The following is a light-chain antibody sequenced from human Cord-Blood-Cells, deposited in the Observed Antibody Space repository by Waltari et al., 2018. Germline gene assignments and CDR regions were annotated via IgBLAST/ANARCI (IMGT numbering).Light chain of an antibody. Sequence: QSALTQPASVSASPGQSITISCTGTSSDVGGYNYVSWYQQHPGKAPNLMIYDVSNRPSGVSNRFSGSKSGNTASLTISGLQAEDEADYYCSSYTSSSTRVFGGGTKLTVL. CDR2: DVS. V-gene: IGLV2-14*01. CDR3: SSYTSSSTRV. CDR1: SSDVGGYNY. J-gene: IGLJ2*01.